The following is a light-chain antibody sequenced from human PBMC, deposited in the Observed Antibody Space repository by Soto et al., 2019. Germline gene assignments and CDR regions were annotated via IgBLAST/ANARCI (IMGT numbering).Light chain of an antibody. CDR3: QSYDSSLTLRV. CDR1: SSNIGAGYD. CDR2: ANS. J-gene: IGLJ1*01. Sequence: QSVLTQPPSVSGAPGQRVTISCTGSSSNIGAGYDVHGYQQLPGTAPKLLIYANSNQPSGVPDRFSASKSGTSASLAITGLQAEDEADYDCQSYDSSLTLRVLGTGTKLTVL. V-gene: IGLV1-40*01.